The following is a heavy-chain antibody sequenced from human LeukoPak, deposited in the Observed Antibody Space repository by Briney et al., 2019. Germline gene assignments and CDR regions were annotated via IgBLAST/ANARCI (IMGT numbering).Heavy chain of an antibody. CDR1: GFMFSSNW. D-gene: IGHD3-16*01. V-gene: IGHV3-7*03. CDR2: INHNGNVN. J-gene: IGHJ6*02. Sequence: GGSLRLSCAASGFMFSSNWMNWARQAPGKGLEWVASINHNGNVNYYVDSVKGRFTISRDNAKNSLYLQMSNLRAEDTAVYFCARGGGLDVWGQGATVTVSS. CDR3: ARGGGLDV.